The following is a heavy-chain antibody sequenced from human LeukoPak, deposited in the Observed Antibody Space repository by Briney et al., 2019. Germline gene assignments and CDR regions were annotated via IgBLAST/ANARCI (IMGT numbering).Heavy chain of an antibody. CDR1: GFTFSSYA. CDR3: ASTSGYTHYYFDY. J-gene: IGHJ4*02. D-gene: IGHD5-12*01. Sequence: GRSLRLSCAASGFTFSSYALHWVRQAPGKGLEWVALMSYDGSNKYYGNNEYYADSVKGRFTISRDNSKNTLYLQMNSLRAEDTAVYYCASTSGYTHYYFDYWGQGTLVTVSS. CDR2: MSYDGSNKYYGNNE. V-gene: IGHV3-30*14.